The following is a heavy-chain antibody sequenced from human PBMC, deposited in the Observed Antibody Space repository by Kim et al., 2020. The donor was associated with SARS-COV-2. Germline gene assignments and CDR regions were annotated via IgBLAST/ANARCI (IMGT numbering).Heavy chain of an antibody. CDR2: ISYDGSNK. CDR3: ARDRYSSSWSRYNWFDP. J-gene: IGHJ5*02. CDR1: GFTFSSYA. V-gene: IGHV3-30*04. Sequence: GGSLRLSCAASGFTFSSYAMHWVRQAPGKGLEWVAVISYDGSNKYYADSVKGRFTISRDNSKNTLYLQMNSLRAEDTAVYYCARDRYSSSWSRYNWFDPWGQGTLVTVSS. D-gene: IGHD6-13*01.